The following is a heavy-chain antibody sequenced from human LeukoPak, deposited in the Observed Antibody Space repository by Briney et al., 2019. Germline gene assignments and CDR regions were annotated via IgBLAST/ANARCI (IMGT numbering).Heavy chain of an antibody. Sequence: GGSLRLSCAASGFTFSSYAMSWVRQAPGKGLEWVSAISGSGGSTYYADSVKGRFTISRDNSKNTLYLQMNSLRAEDTAVYYCAKDLRGYCSSTSCYGGPVPVDYWGQGTLVTVSS. CDR3: AKDLRGYCSSTSCYGGPVPVDY. V-gene: IGHV3-23*01. D-gene: IGHD2-2*01. CDR1: GFTFSSYA. J-gene: IGHJ4*02. CDR2: ISGSGGST.